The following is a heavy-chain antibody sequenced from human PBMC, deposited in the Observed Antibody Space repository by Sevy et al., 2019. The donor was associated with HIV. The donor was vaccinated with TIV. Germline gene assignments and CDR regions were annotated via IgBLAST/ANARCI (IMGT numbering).Heavy chain of an antibody. J-gene: IGHJ4*02. Sequence: ASVKVSCKASGYTFTFTDYSLHWVRQAPGQGLEWMGWIKPKNGDTNYAQNFQGRVTMTRDTSISTVYMELSSLKSDDTALYYCAGVMFSSCCSLDSWGQRTLVTVSS. CDR1: GYTFTFTDYS. V-gene: IGHV1-2*02. CDR3: AGVMFSSCCSLDS. D-gene: IGHD2-2*01. CDR2: IKPKNGDT.